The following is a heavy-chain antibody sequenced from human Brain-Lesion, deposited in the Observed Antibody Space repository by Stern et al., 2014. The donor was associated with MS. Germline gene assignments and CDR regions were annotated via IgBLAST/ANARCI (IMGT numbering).Heavy chain of an antibody. J-gene: IGHJ6*02. D-gene: IGHD3-3*01. Sequence: QVQLVESGAEVKKPGASVKVSCKASGYTLTELSMHWVRQAPGQGLEWMGGFDPEDGVTIYAQKFQGRVTMTEDTSTDTAYMELSSLRSEDTAVYYCATDRDDFRSGYSAPTKGYGLDVWGQGTTVTVTS. CDR3: ATDRDDFRSGYSAPTKGYGLDV. CDR1: GYTLTELS. CDR2: FDPEDGVT. V-gene: IGHV1-24*01.